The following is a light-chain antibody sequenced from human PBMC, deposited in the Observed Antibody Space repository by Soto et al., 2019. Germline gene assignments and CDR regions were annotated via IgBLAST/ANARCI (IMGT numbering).Light chain of an antibody. CDR1: SSDVGSYNL. V-gene: IGLV2-23*01. Sequence: QSALTQPASVSGSPGQSITISCTGTSSDVGSYNLVSWYQQHPGKAPKLMIYEGSKRPSRVSNRFSGSKSGNTASLTISGLQAEDEADYYCCSYAGSSTFYVFGTGTQLTVL. CDR3: CSYAGSSTFYV. J-gene: IGLJ1*01. CDR2: EGS.